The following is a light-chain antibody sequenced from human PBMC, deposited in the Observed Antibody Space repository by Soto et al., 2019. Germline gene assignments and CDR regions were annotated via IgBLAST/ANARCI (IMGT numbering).Light chain of an antibody. CDR1: SSNIGAGYD. J-gene: IGLJ2*01. Sequence: QPVLTQPPSVSGAPGQRVTISCTGSSSNIGAGYDVHWYQQLLGTAPKLLIYGNSNRPSGVPDRFSGSKSGTSASLAITGLQAEDEADYYCQSYDSSLSGVVFGGGTKLTVL. V-gene: IGLV1-40*01. CDR2: GNS. CDR3: QSYDSSLSGVV.